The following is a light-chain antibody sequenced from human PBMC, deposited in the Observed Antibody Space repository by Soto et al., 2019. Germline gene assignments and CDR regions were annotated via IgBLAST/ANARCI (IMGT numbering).Light chain of an antibody. V-gene: IGKV3-11*01. Sequence: EIVLTQSPATLSLSPGERGTLSCRASESVTIYLAWYQQKPGQAPRLLIYDVSNRATGIPARFRGSGSGTDFTLTISSLEPEDFAVYYCQQRSNWPITFGQGTRLEI. CDR3: QQRSNWPIT. J-gene: IGKJ5*01. CDR2: DVS. CDR1: ESVTIY.